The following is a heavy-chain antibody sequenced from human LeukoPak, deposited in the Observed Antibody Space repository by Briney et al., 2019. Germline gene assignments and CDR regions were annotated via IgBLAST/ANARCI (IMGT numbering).Heavy chain of an antibody. J-gene: IGHJ4*02. CDR3: AKDIGTDSIAAAGDY. D-gene: IGHD6-13*01. CDR1: GFTSSSYA. V-gene: IGHV3-23*01. CDR2: VSGSGDRM. Sequence: GGSLRLSCAASGFTSSSYALNWVRQAPGKGLEWVATVSGSGDRMYHADSVKGRFTISRDNAKNSLYLQMNSLRAEDTALYYCAKDIGTDSIAAAGDYWGQGTLVTVSS.